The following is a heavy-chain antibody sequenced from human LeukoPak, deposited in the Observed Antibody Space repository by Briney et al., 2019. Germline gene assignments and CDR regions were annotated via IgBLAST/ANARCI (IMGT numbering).Heavy chain of an antibody. CDR2: ISGSGGST. J-gene: IGHJ4*02. CDR1: GFTFSDYA. Sequence: GGSLRLSCAASGFTFSDYALSWVRQAPGKGLEWVSAISGSGGSTYYADSVKGRFTISRDNSKNTLYLQMNSLRAEGTAVYYCAKATGRAPLTFDYWGQGTLVTVSS. D-gene: IGHD3-10*01. V-gene: IGHV3-23*01. CDR3: AKATGRAPLTFDY.